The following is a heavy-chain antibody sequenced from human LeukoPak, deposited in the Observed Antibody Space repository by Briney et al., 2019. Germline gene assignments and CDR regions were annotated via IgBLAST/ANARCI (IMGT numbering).Heavy chain of an antibody. CDR3: ARDEGDSSGYYPGL. V-gene: IGHV3-33*01. D-gene: IGHD3-22*01. CDR2: IWYDGSNK. CDR1: GFTFSSYG. Sequence: PGRSLRLSCAASGFTFSSYGMHWVRQAPGKGLEWVAVIWYDGSNKYYADSVKGRFTISRDNSKNTLYLQMNSLRAEDTAVYYCARDEGDSSGYYPGLWGQGTLVTVSS. J-gene: IGHJ1*01.